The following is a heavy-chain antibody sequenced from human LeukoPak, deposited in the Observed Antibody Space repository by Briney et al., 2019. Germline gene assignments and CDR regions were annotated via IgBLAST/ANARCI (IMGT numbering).Heavy chain of an antibody. CDR1: GGSIRRYY. V-gene: IGHV4-59*08. D-gene: IGHD5-24*01. CDR3: ARLGCIGSWLQFTH. CDR2: IYYSGST. Sequence: SETLSLTCTVSGGSIRRYYWSWIRQPPGKGLEWIGYIYYSGSTNYNPSLKSRVTISVDTSKNQFSLTLASVTAADTAVYYCARLGCIGSWLQFTHWGQGILVTVSS. J-gene: IGHJ1*01.